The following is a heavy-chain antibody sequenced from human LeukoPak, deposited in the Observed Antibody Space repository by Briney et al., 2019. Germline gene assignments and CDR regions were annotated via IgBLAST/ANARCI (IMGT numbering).Heavy chain of an antibody. Sequence: GGSLRLSCVVSGFTFNNFAMTWVRQTPGKGLQWVSSVSGNGATAHHADSVNGRFSISRDNSKNTIYLQMNSLRVEDTALYYCAKAFYDTAGYDPIHPDFFDSWGQGTLVTVSS. J-gene: IGHJ4*02. CDR2: VSGNGATA. V-gene: IGHV3-23*01. CDR1: GFTFNNFA. CDR3: AKAFYDTAGYDPIHPDFFDS. D-gene: IGHD2/OR15-2a*01.